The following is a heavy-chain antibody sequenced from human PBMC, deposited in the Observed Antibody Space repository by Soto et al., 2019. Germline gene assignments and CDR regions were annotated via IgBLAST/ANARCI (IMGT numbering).Heavy chain of an antibody. J-gene: IGHJ4*02. V-gene: IGHV3-48*02. D-gene: IGHD3-3*02. CDR1: GFTFSSYS. CDR3: AKNLLNFICCSGASRPLAYL. CDR2: ISSSSSTI. Sequence: GGSLRLSCAASGFTFSSYSMNWVRQAPGKGLEWVSYISSSSSTIYYADSVKGRFTISRDNAKNSLYLQMNSLRDEDTAVYYCAKNLLNFICCSGASRPLAYLGGQGSLAPASS.